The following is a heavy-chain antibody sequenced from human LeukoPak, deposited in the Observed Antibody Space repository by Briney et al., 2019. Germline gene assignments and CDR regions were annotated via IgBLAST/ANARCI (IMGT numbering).Heavy chain of an antibody. CDR3: ARDYCTNGVCYSSF. D-gene: IGHD2-8*01. CDR1: GYTFTGYY. V-gene: IGHV1-2*02. CDR2: INPNSGGT. J-gene: IGHJ1*01. Sequence: ASVKVSCKASGYTFTGYYMHWVRQAPGQGLEWMGWINPNSGGTNYAQKFQGRVTMTRDTSISTAYMELSRLRSDDTAVYYCARDYCTNGVCYSSFWGHGTLVNVYS.